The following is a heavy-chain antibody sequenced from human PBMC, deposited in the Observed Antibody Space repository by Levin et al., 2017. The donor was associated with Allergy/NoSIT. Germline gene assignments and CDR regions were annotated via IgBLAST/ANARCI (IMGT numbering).Heavy chain of an antibody. D-gene: IGHD1-26*01. Sequence: ASVKVSCKASGSTFTDSYIHWVRQAPGQGLEWMGWINPHSGGTNYAPKFQGRVTLIRDTSINNVYMELNRLTSDDTAVYYWAREGKVGPTTYWGQGTLVTVSS. CDR3: AREGKVGPTTY. CDR1: GSTFTDSY. J-gene: IGHJ4*02. V-gene: IGHV1-2*07. CDR2: INPHSGGT.